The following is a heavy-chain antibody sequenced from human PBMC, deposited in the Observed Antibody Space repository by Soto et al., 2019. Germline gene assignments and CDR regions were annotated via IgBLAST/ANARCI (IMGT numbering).Heavy chain of an antibody. J-gene: IGHJ4*02. CDR1: GFFSSDYW. D-gene: IGHD2-15*01. V-gene: IGHV3-7*03. CDR2: IIQDGRAI. Sequence: GGSLRLSCAASGFFSSDYWMSWVRQAPGRGLEWVAHIIQDGRAIYYVDSVRGRFTISRDSAGNSVFLEMHRLRVEDTAVYYCARGGELSLLPLDYWGLGTLVTVS. CDR3: ARGGELSLLPLDY.